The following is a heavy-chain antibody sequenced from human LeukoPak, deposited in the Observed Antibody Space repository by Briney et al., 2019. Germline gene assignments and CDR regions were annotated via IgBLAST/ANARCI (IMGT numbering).Heavy chain of an antibody. V-gene: IGHV3-74*01. Sequence: GGSLRLSCAASGFTFSSCAMSWVRQAPGKGLVWVSRIKSDGGTTNYADSVKGRFTISRDNAKNTLYLQMNSLRAEDTAVYYCVRVAPLDNSGPTWGQGTLVTVSS. CDR2: IKSDGGTT. CDR1: GFTFSSCA. D-gene: IGHD3-22*01. J-gene: IGHJ5*02. CDR3: VRVAPLDNSGPT.